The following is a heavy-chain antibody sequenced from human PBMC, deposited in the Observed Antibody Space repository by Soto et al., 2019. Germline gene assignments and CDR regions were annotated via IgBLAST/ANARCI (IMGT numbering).Heavy chain of an antibody. CDR3: ASSYNWNYAGAFDI. D-gene: IGHD1-7*01. CDR1: GFTFSSYA. V-gene: IGHV3-64*01. Sequence: GSLRLSCAASGFTFSSYAMHWVRQAPGKGLEYVSAISSNGGSTYYANSVKGRFTISRDNSKNTLYLQMGSLRAEDMAVYYCASSYNWNYAGAFDIWGQGTMVTVSS. J-gene: IGHJ3*02. CDR2: ISSNGGST.